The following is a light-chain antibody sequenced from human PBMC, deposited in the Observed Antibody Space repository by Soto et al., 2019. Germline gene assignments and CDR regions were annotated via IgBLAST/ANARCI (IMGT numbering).Light chain of an antibody. Sequence: DIQMTQSPSSLSASVGDRVTITCQASQDINNYLNWYQQKPGRAPKLLIYDASYLEAGVPSRFSGTGSGTDFTFTISSLQPEDIATYYCQHYDNLPPTFGQVTRLEIK. CDR2: DAS. V-gene: IGKV1-33*01. J-gene: IGKJ5*01. CDR3: QHYDNLPPT. CDR1: QDINNY.